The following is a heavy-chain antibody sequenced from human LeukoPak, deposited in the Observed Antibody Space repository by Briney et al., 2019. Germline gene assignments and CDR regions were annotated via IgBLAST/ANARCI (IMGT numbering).Heavy chain of an antibody. CDR1: GFTFSSYW. CDR2: INSDGSST. J-gene: IGHJ5*02. Sequence: PGGSLRLSCAASGFTFSSYWMPWVRQAPGKGLVWVSRINSDGSSTSYADSVRGRFTISRDNAKNTMYLHMNSLGAEDTTVYYCARGVPSGSSHINWFDPWGQGTLVTVSS. D-gene: IGHD6-13*01. CDR3: ARGVPSGSSHINWFDP. V-gene: IGHV3-74*01.